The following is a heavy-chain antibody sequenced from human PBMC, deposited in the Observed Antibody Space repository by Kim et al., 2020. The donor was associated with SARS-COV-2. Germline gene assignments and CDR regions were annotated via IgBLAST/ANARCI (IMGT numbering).Heavy chain of an antibody. CDR1: GFTFSSYD. D-gene: IGHD4-17*01. V-gene: IGHV3-13*04. CDR3: ARGGYHDYGDREKRTVGWFDP. J-gene: IGHJ5*02. Sequence: GGSLRLSCAASGFTFSSYDMHWVRQATGKGLEWVSAIGTAGDTYYPGSVKGRFTISRENAKNSLYLQMNSLRAGDTAVYYCARGGYHDYGDREKRTVGWFDPWGQGTLVTVAS. CDR2: IGTAGDT.